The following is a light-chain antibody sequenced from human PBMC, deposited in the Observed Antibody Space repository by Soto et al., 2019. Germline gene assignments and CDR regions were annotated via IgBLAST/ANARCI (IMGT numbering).Light chain of an antibody. CDR2: GAS. J-gene: IGKJ3*01. CDR3: QQYNDWPFT. V-gene: IGKV3-11*01. CDR1: QSVHNY. Sequence: EVVLTQSPATLSLSPGDRAALSCKASQSVHNYLAWYQQKPGQAPRLPIYGASNRAAGIPARFSGSGSGTDFTLTINSLEPEDFAVYYCQQYNDWPFTFGPGTKWIS.